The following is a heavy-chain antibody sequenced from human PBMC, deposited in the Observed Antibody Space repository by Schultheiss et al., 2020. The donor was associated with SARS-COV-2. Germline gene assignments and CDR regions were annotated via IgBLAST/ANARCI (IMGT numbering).Heavy chain of an antibody. D-gene: IGHD5-18*01. CDR3: ASTTRGYSLHFQH. V-gene: IGHV4-59*12. CDR1: GGSISSYY. CDR2: IYYSGST. Sequence: SETLSLTCTVSGGSISSYYWSWIRQPPGKGLEWIGYIYYSGSTYYNPSLKSRVTISVDTSKNQFSLKLSSVTAADTAVYYCASTTRGYSLHFQHWGQGTLVTVSS. J-gene: IGHJ1*01.